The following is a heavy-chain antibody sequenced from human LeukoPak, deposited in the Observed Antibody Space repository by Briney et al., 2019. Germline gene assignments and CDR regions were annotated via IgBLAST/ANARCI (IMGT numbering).Heavy chain of an antibody. V-gene: IGHV1-2*02. CDR1: VYTFTGYY. CDR3: ARAYSSGWYGSTDY. D-gene: IGHD6-19*01. CDR2: IDPKSGGT. J-gene: IGHJ4*02. Sequence: ASVKVSCKASVYTFTGYYMHWVRQAPGQGLEWMGWIDPKSGGTSYAQKFQDRVAMIRDTSISTAYMELTRLTSDDTAVYYCARAYSSGWYGSTDYWGQGTLVTVSS.